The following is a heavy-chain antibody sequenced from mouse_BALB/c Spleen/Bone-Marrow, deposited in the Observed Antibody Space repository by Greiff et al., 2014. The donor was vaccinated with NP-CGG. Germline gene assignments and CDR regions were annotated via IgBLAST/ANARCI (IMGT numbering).Heavy chain of an antibody. J-gene: IGHJ4*01. CDR1: GYKFTDYE. V-gene: IGHV1-15*01. CDR3: TREGIYFGYDVPMDY. CDR2: IDPETGGT. D-gene: IGHD2-2*01. Sequence: VQLQQSGAELVRPGASVTLSCKASGYKFTDYEMHWVKQTPVHGLEWIGSIDPETGGTAYNQNFKGKATLTADRSSTTAYMELRSLTSEDSAVYYCTREGIYFGYDVPMDYWGQGTSVTVS.